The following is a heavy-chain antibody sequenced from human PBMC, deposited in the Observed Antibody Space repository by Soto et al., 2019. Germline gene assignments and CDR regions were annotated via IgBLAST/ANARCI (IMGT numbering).Heavy chain of an antibody. CDR2: VYYSGST. D-gene: IGHD3-16*01. Sequence: SETLSLTCTVSGGSTNSRIDYWGWIRHPPGKGLEWIGSVYYSGSTHDNPSLQSRVTISVDTSRNQLSLNLISVTAADTAVYFCARQPRGPGYGERGLYFDYWGQGTLVTVSS. CDR1: GGSTNSRIDY. V-gene: IGHV4-39*01. J-gene: IGHJ4*02. CDR3: ARQPRGPGYGERGLYFDY.